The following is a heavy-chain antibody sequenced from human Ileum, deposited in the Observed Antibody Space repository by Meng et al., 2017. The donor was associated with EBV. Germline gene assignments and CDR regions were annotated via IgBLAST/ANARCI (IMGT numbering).Heavy chain of an antibody. V-gene: IGHV4-30-4*01. J-gene: IGHJ2*01. CDR3: ARGQKGYFDL. CDR1: VGSISSSNYY. CDR2: IYNRVST. Sequence: APLQDAAPVLVKPPQTLSLPVTVSVGSISSSNYYWSWIRQPPGKGLEWSGHIYNRVSTYYNPSLKSRITISVDTSKNQFSLKLSSVTAADTTVYYCARGQKGYFDLWARGTLVTVSS.